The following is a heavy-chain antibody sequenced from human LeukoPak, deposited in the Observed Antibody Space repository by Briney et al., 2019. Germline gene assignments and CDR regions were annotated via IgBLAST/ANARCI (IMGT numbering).Heavy chain of an antibody. CDR2: IIPIFGTA. CDR1: GGTFISYA. Sequence: ASVKVSCKASGGTFISYAISWVRQAPGQGLEWMGGIIPIFGTANYAQKFQGRVTITADKSTSTAYMELSSLRSEDTAVYYCASGTTDIVVVPATLRNYYFDYWGQGTLVTVSS. J-gene: IGHJ4*02. V-gene: IGHV1-69*06. D-gene: IGHD2-2*01. CDR3: ASGTTDIVVVPATLRNYYFDY.